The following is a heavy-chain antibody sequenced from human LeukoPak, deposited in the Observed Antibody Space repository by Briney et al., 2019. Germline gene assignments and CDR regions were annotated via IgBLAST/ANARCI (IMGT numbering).Heavy chain of an antibody. D-gene: IGHD3-9*01. J-gene: IGHJ4*02. CDR1: GYTFTGYY. Sequence: GASVKVSCKASGYTFTGYYMHWVRQAPGQGLEWMGWINPNSGGTNYAQKFQGRVTMTRDTSISTAYMELSRLRSDDTAVYYCARGLRYFDWLRTYDYWGQGTLVTVSS. V-gene: IGHV1-2*02. CDR3: ARGLRYFDWLRTYDY. CDR2: INPNSGGT.